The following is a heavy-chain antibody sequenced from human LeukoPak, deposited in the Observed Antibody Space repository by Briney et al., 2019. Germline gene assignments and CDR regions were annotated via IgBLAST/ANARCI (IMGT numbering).Heavy chain of an antibody. J-gene: IGHJ4*02. Sequence: ASVKVSCKVSGYTLTELSMHWVRQAPGKGLEWMGGFDPEDGETIYAQKFQGRVTMTEDTSTDTACMELSSLRSEDTAVYYCATVTIGRIQLWLIFSYWGQGTLVTVSS. CDR2: FDPEDGET. D-gene: IGHD5-18*01. CDR1: GYTLTELS. CDR3: ATVTIGRIQLWLIFSY. V-gene: IGHV1-24*01.